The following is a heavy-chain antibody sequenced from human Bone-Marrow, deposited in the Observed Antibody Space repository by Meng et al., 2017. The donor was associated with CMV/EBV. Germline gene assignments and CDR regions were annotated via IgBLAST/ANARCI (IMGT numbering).Heavy chain of an antibody. J-gene: IGHJ4*02. CDR2: ISSSSSYI. D-gene: IGHD2-21*01. Sequence: GESLKISCAASGFTFSSYSMNWVRQAPGKGLEWVSSISSSSSYIYYADSVKGRFTISRDNAKNSLYLQMNSLRAEDTAVYYCAKSLATYCADYWGQGTRVTGSS. V-gene: IGHV3-21*01. CDR1: GFTFSSYS. CDR3: AKSLATYCADY.